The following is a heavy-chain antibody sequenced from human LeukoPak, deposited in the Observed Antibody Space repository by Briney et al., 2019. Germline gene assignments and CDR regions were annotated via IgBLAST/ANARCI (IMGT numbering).Heavy chain of an antibody. CDR2: IYYSGTT. D-gene: IGHD3-22*01. J-gene: IGHJ4*02. V-gene: IGHV4-31*03. CDR3: VRNSNDYSYFDY. Sequence: TSETLSLTCTVSGGSISSGGYYWTWIRQHPGKGPEWIGYIYYSGTTYYNPSLESRVTISVDTSKNQFSLKLSSVTAADTAVYYCVRNSNDYSYFDYWGQGTLVTVSA. CDR1: GGSISSGGYY.